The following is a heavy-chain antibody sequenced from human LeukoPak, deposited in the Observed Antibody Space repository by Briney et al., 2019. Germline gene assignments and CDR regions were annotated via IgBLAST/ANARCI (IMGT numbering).Heavy chain of an antibody. J-gene: IGHJ6*04. CDR1: GFTFSSYS. CDR2: IRNSNTYI. Sequence: GGSLRLSCAASGFTFSSYSMSWVRQAPGKGLEWVSSIRNSNTYIYYAESVKVRFTIARDNDKNSPYLQMNSLRVDDTAVYYCARKFSGSSGLCMDVWGKGTTVTVSS. CDR3: ARKFSGSSGLCMDV. V-gene: IGHV3-21*01. D-gene: IGHD3-22*01.